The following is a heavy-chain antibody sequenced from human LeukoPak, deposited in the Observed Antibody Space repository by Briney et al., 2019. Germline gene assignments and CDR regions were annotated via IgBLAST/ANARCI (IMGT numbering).Heavy chain of an antibody. J-gene: IGHJ4*02. D-gene: IGHD6-13*01. CDR3: AKATDTYSSSPGGARYFDY. CDR1: GFTFSSYG. V-gene: IGHV3-30*18. CDR2: ISYDGSNK. Sequence: LTGGSLRLSCAASGFTFSSYGMHWVRQAPGKGLEWVAVISYDGSNKYYADSVKGRFTISRDNSKNTLYLQMNSLRAEDTAVYYCAKATDTYSSSPGGARYFDYWGQGTLVTVSS.